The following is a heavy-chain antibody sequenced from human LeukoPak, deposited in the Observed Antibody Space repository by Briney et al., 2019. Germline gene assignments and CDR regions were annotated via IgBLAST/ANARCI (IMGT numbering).Heavy chain of an antibody. Sequence: GGSLRLSCAASGFTFSSYAMSWVRQAPGKGLEWVSAISGSAGSTYYADSVKGRFTISRDNSKNTLYLQMNSLRAEDAAVYYCAKDEEQWLVRDFQHWGQGTLVTVSS. CDR2: ISGSAGST. J-gene: IGHJ1*01. CDR1: GFTFSSYA. D-gene: IGHD6-19*01. V-gene: IGHV3-23*01. CDR3: AKDEEQWLVRDFQH.